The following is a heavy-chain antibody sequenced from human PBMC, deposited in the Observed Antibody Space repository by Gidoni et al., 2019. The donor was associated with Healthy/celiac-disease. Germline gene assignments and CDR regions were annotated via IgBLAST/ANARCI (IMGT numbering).Heavy chain of an antibody. Sequence: EVQRLESGGGLVQPGGAPRRSCAASGCTFSNYAMTWVRQAPGKGLEWFSIISGSGGSTYYADSVQGRFIISRDNSKNTLYLLMNSLRGEDTAVYYCAKSGGVVMEYFQHWGQGTLVTVSS. D-gene: IGHD3-3*01. V-gene: IGHV3-23*01. J-gene: IGHJ1*01. CDR3: AKSGGVVMEYFQH. CDR2: ISGSGGST. CDR1: GCTFSNYA.